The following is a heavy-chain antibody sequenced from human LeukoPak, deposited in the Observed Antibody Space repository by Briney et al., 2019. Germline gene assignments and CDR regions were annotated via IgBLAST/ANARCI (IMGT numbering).Heavy chain of an antibody. Sequence: SETLSRTCTVSGGSSSSYYWSWIRQPPGKGLEWIGYIYYSGSTNYNPSLKSRVTISVDTSKNQFSLKLSSVTAADTAVYYCARSPGYSSSWGFDHWGQGTLVTVSA. J-gene: IGHJ4*02. V-gene: IGHV4-59*08. CDR3: ARSPGYSSSWGFDH. D-gene: IGHD6-13*01. CDR2: IYYSGST. CDR1: GGSSSSYY.